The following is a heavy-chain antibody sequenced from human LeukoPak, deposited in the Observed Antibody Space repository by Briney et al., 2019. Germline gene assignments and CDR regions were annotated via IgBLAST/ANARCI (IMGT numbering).Heavy chain of an antibody. D-gene: IGHD2-8*01. Sequence: PGGSLRLSCAASGFTFSSYGMHWVRQAPGKGLEWVAVIWYDGSNKYYADSVKGRFTISRDNSKNTLYLQMNSLRAEDTAVYYCARCSTNGVCYTAPIDYWGQGTLVTVSS. V-gene: IGHV3-33*01. CDR1: GFTFSSYG. CDR3: ARCSTNGVCYTAPIDY. J-gene: IGHJ4*02. CDR2: IWYDGSNK.